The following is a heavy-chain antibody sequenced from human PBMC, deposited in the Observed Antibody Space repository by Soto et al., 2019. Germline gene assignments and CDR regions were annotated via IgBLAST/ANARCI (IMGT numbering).Heavy chain of an antibody. D-gene: IGHD1-7*01. CDR2: FDPEDGET. J-gene: IGHJ4*02. V-gene: IGHV1-24*01. CDR3: ATRLREYNWNYVYFDY. CDR1: GYTLTELS. Sequence: ASVKVSCKVSGYTLTELSMHWVRQAPGKGLEWMGGFDPEDGETIYAQKFQGRVTMTEDTSTDTAYMELSSLRSEGTAVYYCATRLREYNWNYVYFDYWGQGTLVTVSS.